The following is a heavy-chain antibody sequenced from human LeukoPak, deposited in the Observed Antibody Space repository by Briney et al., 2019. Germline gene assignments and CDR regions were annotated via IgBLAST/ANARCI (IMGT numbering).Heavy chain of an antibody. CDR1: GGSISSYY. D-gene: IGHD5-18*01. CDR3: AREDTAMGSLDY. CDR2: IYYSGST. J-gene: IGHJ4*02. V-gene: IGHV4-59*01. Sequence: SETLSLTCTVSGGSISSYYWSWIRQPPGKGLEWIGYIYYSGSTNYNPSLKSRVTISVDTSKNQFSLKLSFVTAADTAVYYCAREDTAMGSLDYWGQGTLVTVSS.